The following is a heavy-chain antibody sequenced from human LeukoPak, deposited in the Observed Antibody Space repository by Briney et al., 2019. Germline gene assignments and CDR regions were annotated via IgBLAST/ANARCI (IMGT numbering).Heavy chain of an antibody. V-gene: IGHV3-30*04. CDR2: ISYDGSNK. Sequence: GRSLRLSCAASGFTFSSYAMHWVRQAPGKGLEWVAVISYDGSNKYYADSVKGRFTISRDNSKNTLYLQMNSLRAEDTALYYCAKDFYGGSGVYYYYMDVWGKGTTVTVSS. J-gene: IGHJ6*03. D-gene: IGHD4-23*01. CDR1: GFTFSSYA. CDR3: AKDFYGGSGVYYYYMDV.